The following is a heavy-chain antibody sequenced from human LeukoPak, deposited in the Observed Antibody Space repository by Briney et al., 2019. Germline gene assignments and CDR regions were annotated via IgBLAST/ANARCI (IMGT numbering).Heavy chain of an antibody. CDR3: ARRAGDYSHPYDY. J-gene: IGHJ4*02. V-gene: IGHV3-53*01. CDR2: IYTTGRT. Sequence: GGSLRLSCTVSGFTVSSNSMSWVRQTPGKGLEWVSFIYTTGRTHDSDSVKGRFTISRDSSKNTLYLQMNSLRAEDTAVYYCARRAGDYSHPYDYWGQGTLVTVSS. D-gene: IGHD3-22*01. CDR1: GFTVSSNS.